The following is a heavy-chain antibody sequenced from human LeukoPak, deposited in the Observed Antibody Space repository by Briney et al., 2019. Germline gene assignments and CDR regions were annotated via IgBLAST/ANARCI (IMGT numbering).Heavy chain of an antibody. Sequence: GGSLRLSCAASGFTFSSYGMRWVRQAPGKGLEWVAVIWYGGSNKYYADSVKGRFTISRDNSKNTLYLQMNSLRAEDTAVYYCARQLEWGYYDILTGYYKGALDYWGQGTLVTVSS. CDR1: GFTFSSYG. CDR3: ARQLEWGYYDILTGYYKGALDY. CDR2: IWYGGSNK. D-gene: IGHD3-9*01. J-gene: IGHJ4*02. V-gene: IGHV3-33*01.